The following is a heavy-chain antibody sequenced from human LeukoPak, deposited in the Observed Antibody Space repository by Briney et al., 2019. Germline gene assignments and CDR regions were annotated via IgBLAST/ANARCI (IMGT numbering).Heavy chain of an antibody. Sequence: GGSLRLSCAASGFTLSSYGMHWVRQAPGKGLEWVAVIWYDGSNKHYADSVKGRFTISRDNSKNTLYLQMNSLRAEDTAVYYRAADSTADYWGQGTLVTVSS. V-gene: IGHV3-33*01. CDR2: IWYDGSNK. CDR3: AADSTADY. CDR1: GFTLSSYG. D-gene: IGHD2-2*01. J-gene: IGHJ4*02.